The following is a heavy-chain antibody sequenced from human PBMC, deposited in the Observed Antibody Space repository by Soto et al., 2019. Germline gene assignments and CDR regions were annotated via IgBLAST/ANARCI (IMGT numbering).Heavy chain of an antibody. J-gene: IGHJ4*02. D-gene: IGHD6-19*01. CDR3: ARGDHAGWDFAY. CDR2: ISGNGANT. V-gene: IGHV3-48*02. Sequence: EVHLVESGGDLVQPGGSLRLSCVASGFVFSHHGMNWVRQAPGKGLEWISYISGNGANTYYPDSLRGRFTTSRDNAKNSVYLQVNSLRDEDTAIYYCARGDHAGWDFAYWGQGTLVTVSS. CDR1: GFVFSHHG.